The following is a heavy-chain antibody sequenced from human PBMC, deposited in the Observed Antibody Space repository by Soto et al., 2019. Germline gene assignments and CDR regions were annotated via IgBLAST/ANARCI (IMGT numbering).Heavy chain of an antibody. CDR3: ARDAPRPSTYAFDI. CDR1: GYTFTNFG. D-gene: IGHD1-26*01. J-gene: IGHJ3*02. CDR2: ISAYSAYT. V-gene: IGHV1-18*01. Sequence: ASVKVSCKASGYTFTNFGITWVRQAPGQGLEWMGWISAYSAYTNYSQKLQGRVSVTTDTSTSTAYMELRSLRSDDTAVYYCARDAPRPSTYAFDIWGRGTMVTVSS.